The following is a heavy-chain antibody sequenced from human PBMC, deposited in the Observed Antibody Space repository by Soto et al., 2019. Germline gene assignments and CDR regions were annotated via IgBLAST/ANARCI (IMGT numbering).Heavy chain of an antibody. CDR3: ARGQGIELHLPLDS. J-gene: IGHJ5*01. CDR1: GGSFGGYY. Sequence: SETLSLTCAVYGGSFGGYYLTWIRQHPGKGLEWIGEVTRGGSTTYNPSLKSRIVISADTFKNQFFLKMTSMTAADTAVYFCARGQGIELHLPLDSWGQGTLVTV. D-gene: IGHD1-7*01. V-gene: IGHV4-34*01. CDR2: VTRGGST.